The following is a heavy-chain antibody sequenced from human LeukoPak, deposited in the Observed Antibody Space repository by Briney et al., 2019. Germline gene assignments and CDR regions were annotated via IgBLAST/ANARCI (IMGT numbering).Heavy chain of an antibody. CDR1: GGSVSSGNYY. D-gene: IGHD3-9*01. Sequence: SETLSLTCTVSGGSVSSGNYYWSWIRQPPGKGLEWIGEINHSGSTNYNPSLKSRVTISVDTSKNQFSLKLSPVTAADTAVYYCARGAIRYFDWLLSIAFDYWGQGTLVTVSS. CDR3: ARGAIRYFDWLLSIAFDY. CDR2: INHSGST. J-gene: IGHJ4*02. V-gene: IGHV4-39*07.